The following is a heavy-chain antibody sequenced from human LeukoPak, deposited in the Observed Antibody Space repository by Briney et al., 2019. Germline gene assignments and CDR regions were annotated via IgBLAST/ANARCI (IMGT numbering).Heavy chain of an antibody. CDR1: GGSFSGYY. J-gene: IGHJ4*02. CDR2: INHSGST. CDR3: ARPGNCSSTSCSLYFDY. V-gene: IGHV4-34*01. D-gene: IGHD2-2*01. Sequence: TTSETLSLTCAVYGGSFSGYYWSWIRQPPGKGLEWIGEINHSGSTNYNPSLKSRVTISVDTSKNQFSLKLSSVTAADTAVYYCARPGNCSSTSCSLYFDYWGQGTLVTVSS.